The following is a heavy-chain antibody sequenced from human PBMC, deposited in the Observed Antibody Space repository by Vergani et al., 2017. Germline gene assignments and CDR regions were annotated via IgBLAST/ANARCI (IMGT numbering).Heavy chain of an antibody. Sequence: EVQLVESGGGLVQPGRSLRLSCAASGFTFDDYAMHWVRQAPGKGLEWVSGISWNSGSIGYAESVKGRFTISRDNAKNSLYLQMNSLRAEDTALYYCAKDYDSDPEGAFDIWGQGTMVTVSS. CDR3: AKDYDSDPEGAFDI. CDR1: GFTFDDYA. V-gene: IGHV3-9*01. CDR2: ISWNSGSI. D-gene: IGHD3-3*01. J-gene: IGHJ3*02.